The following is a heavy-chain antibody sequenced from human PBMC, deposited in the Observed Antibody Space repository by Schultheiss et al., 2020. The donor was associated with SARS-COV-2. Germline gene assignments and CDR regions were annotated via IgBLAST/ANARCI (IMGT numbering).Heavy chain of an antibody. CDR2: INPNSGGT. CDR1: GYTFTGYY. Sequence: ASVKVSCKASGYTFTGYYMHWVRQAPGQGLEWMGWINPNSGGTNYAQKFQGRVTMTRDTSISTAYMELSRLRSEDTAVYYCAREGIQLWLRYCFDYWGQGTLVTVSS. J-gene: IGHJ4*02. V-gene: IGHV1-2*02. D-gene: IGHD5-18*01. CDR3: AREGIQLWLRYCFDY.